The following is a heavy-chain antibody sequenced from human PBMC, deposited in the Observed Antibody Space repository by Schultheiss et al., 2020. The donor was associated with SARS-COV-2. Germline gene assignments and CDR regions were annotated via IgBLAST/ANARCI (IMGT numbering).Heavy chain of an antibody. Sequence: SETLSLTCVISGDSVSSNSAAWNWIRQSPSRGLEWLGRTYYRSKWYTDYAVSVKGRITINPDTSRNQFSLQLNSVTPEDTAVYYCASDRRPDYGLFHFWGQGTLVTVSS. V-gene: IGHV6-1*01. CDR2: TYYRSKWYT. CDR3: ASDRRPDYGLFHF. CDR1: GDSVSSNSAA. J-gene: IGHJ4*02. D-gene: IGHD4-17*01.